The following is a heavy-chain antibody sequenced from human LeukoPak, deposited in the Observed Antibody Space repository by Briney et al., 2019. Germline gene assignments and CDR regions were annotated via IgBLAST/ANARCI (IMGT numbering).Heavy chain of an antibody. Sequence: GGSLRLSCAASGFTFSSYWMSWVRQAPGKGLEWVANIKQDGSEKYYVDSVKGRFTISRDNAKNSLYLQMNSLRAEDTAVYYCARARGYSYPAPFDYWGQGTLVTVSS. CDR2: IKQDGSEK. CDR1: GFTFSSYW. V-gene: IGHV3-7*01. J-gene: IGHJ4*02. CDR3: ARARGYSYPAPFDY. D-gene: IGHD5-18*01.